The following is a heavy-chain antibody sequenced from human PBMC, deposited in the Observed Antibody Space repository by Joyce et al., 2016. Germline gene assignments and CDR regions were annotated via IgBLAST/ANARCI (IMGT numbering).Heavy chain of an antibody. CDR2: STRNRGGK. J-gene: IGHJ4*02. D-gene: IGHD3-3*01. V-gene: IGHV1-2*02. Sequence: QVQLVQSGAEVKEPGASVKVSCKASGYTFTHYYIHWVRQAPGQVLGWVRGSTRNRGGKQFAQKFQGRVTMTRDKATTTAYMEVTSLSSDETAVCYCAREMHDFGFKVADDFVDYWAQGTLITVSS. CDR1: GYTFTHYY. CDR3: AREMHDFGFKVADDFVDY.